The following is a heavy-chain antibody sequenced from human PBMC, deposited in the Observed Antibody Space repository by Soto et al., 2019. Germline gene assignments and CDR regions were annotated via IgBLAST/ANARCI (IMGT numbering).Heavy chain of an antibody. Sequence: QVQLQQWGAGLLKPSETLSLTCAVYGGSISEYYWTWIRQPPGKGLEWIGEINHSGSTNYNPSLKSRVTISVDTSKHQFSLKLSSVTAADTAVYYCARPYCSGTSCYDWYFDLWGRGTLVTVSS. CDR2: INHSGST. D-gene: IGHD2-2*01. V-gene: IGHV4-34*01. J-gene: IGHJ2*01. CDR1: GGSISEYY. CDR3: ARPYCSGTSCYDWYFDL.